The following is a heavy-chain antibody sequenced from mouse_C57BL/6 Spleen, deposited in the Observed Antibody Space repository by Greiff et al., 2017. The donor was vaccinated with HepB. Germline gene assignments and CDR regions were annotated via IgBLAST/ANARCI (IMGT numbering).Heavy chain of an antibody. Sequence: QVQLKQPGAELVRPGSSVKLSCKASGYTFTSYWMHWVKQRPIQGLEWIGNIDPSDSETHYNQKFKDKATLTVDKSSSTAYMQLSSLTSEDSAVYYCARWNSYYGSSDWYFDVWGTGTTVTVSS. J-gene: IGHJ1*03. CDR1: GYTFTSYW. V-gene: IGHV1-52*01. D-gene: IGHD1-1*01. CDR3: ARWNSYYGSSDWYFDV. CDR2: IDPSDSET.